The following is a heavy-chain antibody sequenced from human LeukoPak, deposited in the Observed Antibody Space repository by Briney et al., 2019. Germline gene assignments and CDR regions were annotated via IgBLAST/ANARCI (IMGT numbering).Heavy chain of an antibody. D-gene: IGHD1-26*01. V-gene: IGHV4-30-2*01. CDR3: ARVSAGGGSEWVDN. CDR2: IFHTGHT. J-gene: IGHJ5*02. CDR1: GGSISSGDFP. Sequence: SQTLSLTCAVSGGSISSGDFPWSWIRQPPGKGLEWIGYIFHTGHTSYNPSLKSRVTISVDMSKNQLSLSLTSVTAADTAVYYCARVSAGGGSEWVDNWGQGTLVTVSS.